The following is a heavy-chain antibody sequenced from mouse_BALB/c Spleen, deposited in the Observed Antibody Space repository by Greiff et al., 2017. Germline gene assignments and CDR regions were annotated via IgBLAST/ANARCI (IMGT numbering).Heavy chain of an antibody. D-gene: IGHD1-1*02. CDR3: ARGEYGGGFAY. CDR2: ISYSGST. Sequence: EVQLQQSGPGLVKPSQSLSLTCTVTGYSITSDYAWNWIRQFPGNKLEWMGYISYSGSTSYNPSLKSRISITRDTSKNQFFLQLNSVTTEDTATYYCARGEYGGGFAYWGQGTLVTVSA. CDR1: GYSITSDYA. J-gene: IGHJ3*01. V-gene: IGHV3-2*02.